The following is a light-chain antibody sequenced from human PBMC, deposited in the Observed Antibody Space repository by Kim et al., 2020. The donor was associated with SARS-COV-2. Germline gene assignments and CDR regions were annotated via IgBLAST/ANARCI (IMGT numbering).Light chain of an antibody. CDR3: HLYGSSPL. Sequence: EIVLTQSPGTLSLSPGERVTLSCRASQSVSSNYLAWYQQKPGQAPRLLIYGASSRATDILDRFSGSGSGTDFTLTISRLEAEDFAVYYCHLYGSSPLFGPGTKVDIK. V-gene: IGKV3-20*01. CDR2: GAS. J-gene: IGKJ3*01. CDR1: QSVSSNY.